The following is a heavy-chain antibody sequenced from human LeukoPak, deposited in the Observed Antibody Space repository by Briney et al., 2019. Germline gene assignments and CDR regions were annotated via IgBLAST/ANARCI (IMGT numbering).Heavy chain of an antibody. CDR3: ARDGYDYDAFDI. D-gene: IGHD5-12*01. CDR1: GGSISSGGYY. Sequence: SETLSLTCTVSGGSISSGGYYWSWIRQPPGKGLEWIGYIYHSGSTYYNPSLKSRVTISVDRSKNQFSLKLSSVTAADTAVYYCARDGYDYDAFDIWGQGTMVTVSS. J-gene: IGHJ3*02. V-gene: IGHV4-30-2*01. CDR2: IYHSGST.